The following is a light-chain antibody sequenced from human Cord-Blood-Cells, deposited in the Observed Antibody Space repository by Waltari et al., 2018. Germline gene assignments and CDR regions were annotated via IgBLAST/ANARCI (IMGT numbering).Light chain of an antibody. CDR1: QTVSSY. J-gene: IGKJ3*01. CDR2: DAS. Sequence: IVLTQSPATLSLSPGKRATIACRASQTVSSYLAWYQQKPGQAPRLLIYDASSRATGIPARFSGSGSGTDFTVTISSLEPEDFAVYYCQQRSNRPATVGPGTKVDIK. CDR3: QQRSNRPAT. V-gene: IGKV3-11*01.